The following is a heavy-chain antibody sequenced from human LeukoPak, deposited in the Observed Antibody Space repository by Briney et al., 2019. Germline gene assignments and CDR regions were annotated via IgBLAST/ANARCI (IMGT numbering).Heavy chain of an antibody. Sequence: GEPLEISWKGSGSPFTSYWIGWVRQLPGKGLEWMRIIYPGDSDTRYSPSFQGQGTISADKSISTDYLQWSSLKPSDTAMYYCASSITVATAMPFHYWGQGTLVSVPS. CDR2: IYPGDSDT. V-gene: IGHV5-51*01. CDR1: GSPFTSYW. D-gene: IGHD5-18*01. J-gene: IGHJ4*02. CDR3: ASSITVATAMPFHY.